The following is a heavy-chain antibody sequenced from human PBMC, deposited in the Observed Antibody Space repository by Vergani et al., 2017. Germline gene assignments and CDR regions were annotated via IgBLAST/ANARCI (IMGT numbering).Heavy chain of an antibody. V-gene: IGHV3-30*18. CDR1: GFTFSSYG. CDR2: ISYDGSNK. J-gene: IGHJ3*02. Sequence: QVQLVESGGGVVQPGRSLRLSCAASGFTFSSYGMHWVRQAPGKGLEWVAVISYDGSNKYYADSVKGRFTISRDNSKNTLYLQMNSLRAEDTAVYYCAKDPYYDFRSGPQLDAFDIWGQGTMVTVSS. CDR3: AKDPYYDFRSGPQLDAFDI. D-gene: IGHD3-3*01.